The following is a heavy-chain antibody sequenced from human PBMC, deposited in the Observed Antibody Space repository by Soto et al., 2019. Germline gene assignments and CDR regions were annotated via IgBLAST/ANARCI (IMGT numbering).Heavy chain of an antibody. J-gene: IGHJ5*02. CDR1: GGTFSRHA. CDR2: IITMFGTT. CDR3: SRAAIHGSSWYFWFDP. V-gene: IGHV1-69*01. Sequence: QVQLVQSGSEVKMPGSSVKGSCKTSGGTFSRHAINWVRQAPGQGLEWMGGIITMFGTTNYAQKFKGRVTISADESTSPAYMELSSLRSEDAAVYYCSRAAIHGSSWYFWFDPWGPGTLVTVSS. D-gene: IGHD6-13*01.